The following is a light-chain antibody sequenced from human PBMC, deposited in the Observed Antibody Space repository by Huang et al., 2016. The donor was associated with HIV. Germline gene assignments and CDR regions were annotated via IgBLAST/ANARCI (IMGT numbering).Light chain of an antibody. CDR3: QQRSNWPLFT. J-gene: IGKJ3*01. V-gene: IGKV3-11*01. Sequence: EIVLTQSPATLSLSPGERATLSCRASQSVSSYLAWYQQKPGQAPRLLFYDASNRATGIPARFSGRGSGTDFTLTISSLEPEDFAVYYCQQRSNWPLFTFGPGTKVDIK. CDR1: QSVSSY. CDR2: DAS.